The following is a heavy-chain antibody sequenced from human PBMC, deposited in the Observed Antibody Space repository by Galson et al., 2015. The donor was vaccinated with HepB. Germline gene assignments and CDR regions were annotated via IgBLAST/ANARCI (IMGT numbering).Heavy chain of an antibody. V-gene: IGHV3-23*01. CDR2: ISGGGGYT. J-gene: IGHJ3*02. Sequence: SLRLSCAASGFTFSSYAMSWVRQAPGKGLEWVSSISGGGGYTYYADSVKGRFTISRDSSKNTLYLQMNSLRAEDTAVYYCAKDVMLKYSSASRGAFDIWGQGTTVTVSS. CDR3: AKDVMLKYSSASRGAFDI. CDR1: GFTFSSYA. D-gene: IGHD6-25*01.